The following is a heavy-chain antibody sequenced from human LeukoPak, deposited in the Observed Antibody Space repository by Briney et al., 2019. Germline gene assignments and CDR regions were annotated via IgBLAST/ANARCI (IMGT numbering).Heavy chain of an antibody. V-gene: IGHV4-59*01. CDR2: MYYSESA. CDR3: ARFPASAEYRHYYHMDV. Sequence: PSETLSLTCTVSGGSISNNFWTWIRQPPGEGLECIGFMYYSESASYNPSLNSRVTVSVDKSKNQISLKLTSVTAADTAVYYCARFPASAEYRHYYHMDVWGKGTTVTVSS. CDR1: GGSISNNF. J-gene: IGHJ6*03. D-gene: IGHD6-25*01.